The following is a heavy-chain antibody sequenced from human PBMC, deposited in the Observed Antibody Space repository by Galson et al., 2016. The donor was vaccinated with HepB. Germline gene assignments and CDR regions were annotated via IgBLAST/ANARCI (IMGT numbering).Heavy chain of an antibody. J-gene: IGHJ6*02. CDR1: GFSFRNYV. Sequence: SLRLSCAASGFSFRNYVMNWVRQPPGKGLEWVAIISQDGSDTYYEDSVKGRFAISRDNSNNTLYLQMNSLRTGDTAMYYCTKERISIFGVTLVPDSGMDGWGQGTTVTVSS. CDR3: TKERISIFGVTLVPDSGMDG. CDR2: ISQDGSDT. D-gene: IGHD3-3*01. V-gene: IGHV3-30*18.